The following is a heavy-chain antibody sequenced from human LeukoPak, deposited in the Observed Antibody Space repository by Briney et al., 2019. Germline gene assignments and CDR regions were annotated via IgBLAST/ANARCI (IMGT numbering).Heavy chain of an antibody. CDR2: XXXXXXXA. J-gene: IGHJ3*02. D-gene: IGHD3-10*01. V-gene: IGHV1-69*06. CDR3: ASLEKSFYYGSGSYNSDNAFDI. CDR1: SXA. Sequence: SXAIXWXRQAXXXGXEWMXXXXXXXXXANYAQKFQGRVTITADKSTSTAYMELSSLRSEDTAVYYCASLEKSFYYGSGSYNSDNAFDIWGQGTMVTVSS.